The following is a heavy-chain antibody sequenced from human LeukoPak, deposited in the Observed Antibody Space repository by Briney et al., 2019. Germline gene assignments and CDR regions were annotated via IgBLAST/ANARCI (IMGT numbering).Heavy chain of an antibody. CDR3: ARRGFTMVRGVTKNYYYYYMDV. V-gene: IGHV4-39*01. CDR1: GGSISSSSYY. D-gene: IGHD3-10*01. Sequence: PSETLSLTCTVSGGSISSSSYYWGWIRQPPGKGLEWIGSIYYSGSTYYNPSLKSRVTISVDTSKNQFSLKLSSVTAADTAVYYCARRGFTMVRGVTKNYYYYYMDVWGKGTTVTISS. CDR2: IYYSGST. J-gene: IGHJ6*03.